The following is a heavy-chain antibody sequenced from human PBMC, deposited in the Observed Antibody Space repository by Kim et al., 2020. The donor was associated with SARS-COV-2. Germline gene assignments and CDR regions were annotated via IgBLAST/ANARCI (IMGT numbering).Heavy chain of an antibody. D-gene: IGHD3-10*01. Sequence: YYVDSVKGRFTMSRDNAKNSRYLEMNSLRPEDTALYYCASLDSAQVPGVFWGQGTLVTVSS. J-gene: IGHJ4*02. CDR3: ASLDSAQVPGVF. V-gene: IGHV3-7*03.